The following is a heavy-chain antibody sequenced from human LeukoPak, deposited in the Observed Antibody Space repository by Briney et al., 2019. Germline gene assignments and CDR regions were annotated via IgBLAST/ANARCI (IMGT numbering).Heavy chain of an antibody. V-gene: IGHV1-18*01. Sequence: AASVKVSCKASGYTFTSYGISWVRQAPGQGLEWMGWISAYNGNTNYAQKLQGRVTMTTDTSTSTAYMELRSLRSDDTAVYYCARDFNGYSGSYYLLGFDFDYWGQGTLVTVSS. CDR2: ISAYNGNT. J-gene: IGHJ4*02. CDR3: ARDFNGYSGSYYLLGFDFDY. CDR1: GYTFTSYG. D-gene: IGHD1-26*01.